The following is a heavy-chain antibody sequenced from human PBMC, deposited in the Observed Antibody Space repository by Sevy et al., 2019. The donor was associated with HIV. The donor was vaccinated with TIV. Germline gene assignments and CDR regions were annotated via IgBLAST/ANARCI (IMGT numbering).Heavy chain of an antibody. D-gene: IGHD3-22*01. J-gene: IGHJ3*02. V-gene: IGHV3-23*01. Sequence: GGPLRLSCAVSGFTFSNYAMSWVRQAPGKGLEWVSAISGRDTGTFYAESVKGRFTISRDNSKNTLYLQMNSLRAEDTAVYYCAKDTIVVVGEALDIWGRGTMVTVSS. CDR1: GFTFSNYA. CDR3: AKDTIVVVGEALDI. CDR2: ISGRDTGT.